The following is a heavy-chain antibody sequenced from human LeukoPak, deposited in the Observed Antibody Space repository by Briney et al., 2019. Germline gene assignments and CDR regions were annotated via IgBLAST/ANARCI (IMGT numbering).Heavy chain of an antibody. CDR2: IYYSGST. V-gene: IGHV4-59*01. CDR3: ARFMVRGVISPFDY. J-gene: IGHJ4*02. Sequence: PSETLSLTCTVSGGSISSYYWSWIRQPPGKGLEWIGYIYYSGSTNYNPSLKSRVTISVDTSKNQFSLKLSSVTAADTAVYYCARFMVRGVISPFDYWGQGTLVTVSS. CDR1: GGSISSYY. D-gene: IGHD3-10*01.